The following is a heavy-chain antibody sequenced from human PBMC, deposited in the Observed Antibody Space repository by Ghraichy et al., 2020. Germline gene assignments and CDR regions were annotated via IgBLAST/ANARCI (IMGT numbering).Heavy chain of an antibody. CDR1: GGSFSGYY. J-gene: IGHJ5*02. V-gene: IGHV4-34*01. Sequence: SETLSLTCAVYGGSFSGYYWSWIRQPPGKGLEWIGEINHSGSTNYNPSLKSRVTISVDTSKNQFSLKLSSVTAADTAVYYCARRLVPDYGSGSYSKTIPRMNWFDPWGQGTLVTVSS. CDR3: ARRLVPDYGSGSYSKTIPRMNWFDP. D-gene: IGHD3-10*01. CDR2: INHSGST.